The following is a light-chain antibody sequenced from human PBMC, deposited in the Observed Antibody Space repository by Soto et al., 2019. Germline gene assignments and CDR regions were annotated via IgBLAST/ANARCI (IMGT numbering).Light chain of an antibody. V-gene: IGLV2-14*03. CDR1: SSDIGRYNY. Sequence: QSALTQPASVSGSPGQSITISCTGTSSDIGRYNYVSWYQQYPGKAPKFMIYDVSNRPSGVSNRFSGSKSGNTASLTISGLQAEDEADYYCSSYISSSTYVFGTGTKLTGL. CDR2: DVS. CDR3: SSYISSSTYV. J-gene: IGLJ1*01.